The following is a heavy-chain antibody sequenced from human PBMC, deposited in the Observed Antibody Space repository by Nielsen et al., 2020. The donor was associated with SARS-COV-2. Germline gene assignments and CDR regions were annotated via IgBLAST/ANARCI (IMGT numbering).Heavy chain of an antibody. D-gene: IGHD5-18*01. V-gene: IGHV3-48*04. CDR2: IASSDKTT. CDR3: ARTGRNMVNYYGMDV. CDR1: GFTFSTYT. Sequence: GESLKISCAASGFTFSTYTMNWVRQAPGKGLEWVSYIASSDKTTYYADSVKGRFTVSRDNARNSVYLQMNSLGAEDTAVYYCARTGRNMVNYYGMDVWGQGTTVTVSS. J-gene: IGHJ6*02.